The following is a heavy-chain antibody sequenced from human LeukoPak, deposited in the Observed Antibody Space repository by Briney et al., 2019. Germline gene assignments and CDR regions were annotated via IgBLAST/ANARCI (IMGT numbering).Heavy chain of an antibody. V-gene: IGHV3-23*01. Sequence: GGSPRLSCAASGFTFSSYAMSWVRQAPGKGLEWVSAISGGGGSTYYADSVKGRFTISRDNSKNTLYLQMNSLRAEDTAVYYCAEDRIAAADYFDYWGQGTLVTVSS. CDR3: AEDRIAAADYFDY. J-gene: IGHJ4*02. D-gene: IGHD6-13*01. CDR2: ISGGGGST. CDR1: GFTFSSYA.